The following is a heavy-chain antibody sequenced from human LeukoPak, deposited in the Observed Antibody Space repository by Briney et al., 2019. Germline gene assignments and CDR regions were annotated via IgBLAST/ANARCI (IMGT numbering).Heavy chain of an antibody. V-gene: IGHV3-20*04. Sequence: GGSLILSCAASGFTFDDYGMSWVRQAPGKGLEWVSGINWNGGSTGYADSVKGRFTISRDNAKNSLYLQMNSLRAEDTALYYCARVGDIVVVPAYFDYWGQGTLVTVSS. CDR1: GFTFDDYG. CDR2: INWNGGST. CDR3: ARVGDIVVVPAYFDY. D-gene: IGHD2-2*01. J-gene: IGHJ4*02.